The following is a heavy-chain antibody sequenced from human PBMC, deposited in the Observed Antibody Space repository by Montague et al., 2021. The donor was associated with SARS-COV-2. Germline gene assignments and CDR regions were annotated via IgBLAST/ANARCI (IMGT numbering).Heavy chain of an antibody. CDR1: GVTLRRYA. D-gene: IGHD3-3*01. J-gene: IGHJ4*02. CDR3: AKEGPGDLWHCLDY. V-gene: IGHV3-30*18. CDR2: ISIDGTRQ. Sequence: SLRLSCAASGVTLRRYAFHWVRQVPGKCLEWLSVISIDGTRQHYXDSVEGRFTISRDNSRNVVYLQMNSLRADETAVYHCAKEGPGDLWHCLDYWGPGSLVTVAS.